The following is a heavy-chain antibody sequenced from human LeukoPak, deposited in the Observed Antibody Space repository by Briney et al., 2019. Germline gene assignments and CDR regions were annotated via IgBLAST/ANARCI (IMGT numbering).Heavy chain of an antibody. CDR2: IGTAGDT. CDR3: ARGANTHFDY. V-gene: IGHV3-13*04. D-gene: IGHD1-26*01. Sequence: GGSLRLSCAASGFTFSNYDMHWVRQATGKGLEWVSAIGTAGDTYYPGSVRGRFTMSRENAKNSLHLQMNSLTAGDTAVYYCARGANTHFDYWGQGILVTVSS. CDR1: GFTFSNYD. J-gene: IGHJ4*02.